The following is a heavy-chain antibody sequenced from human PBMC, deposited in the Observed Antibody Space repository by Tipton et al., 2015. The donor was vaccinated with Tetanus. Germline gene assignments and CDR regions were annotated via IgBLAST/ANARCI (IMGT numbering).Heavy chain of an antibody. D-gene: IGHD3-10*01. J-gene: IGHJ3*02. CDR3: ARWGDASGSTNLYAFDI. Sequence: TLSLTCTVSGGSFTSDNSYWSWIRQVPGKGLEWIGYTHHSGNTKYNPSLSGRVTTSVDTSKNQFSLKISSLTAADTAVYYCARWGDASGSTNLYAFDIWGQGTMVSVSS. V-gene: IGHV4-61*01. CDR2: THHSGNT. CDR1: GGSFTSDNSY.